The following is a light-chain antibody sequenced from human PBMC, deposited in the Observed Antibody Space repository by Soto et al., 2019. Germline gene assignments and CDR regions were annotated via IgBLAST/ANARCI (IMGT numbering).Light chain of an antibody. Sequence: EIVLTQSPATLSLSPGERATLSCRASQSISNYLAWYQQKPGQAPRLLIYDASNRATGIPARFSGSGSGTDFTLTISSLEPEDFAVYYCQQRSIWPPITFGQGTRLEIK. CDR3: QQRSIWPPIT. CDR2: DAS. CDR1: QSISNY. J-gene: IGKJ5*01. V-gene: IGKV3-11*01.